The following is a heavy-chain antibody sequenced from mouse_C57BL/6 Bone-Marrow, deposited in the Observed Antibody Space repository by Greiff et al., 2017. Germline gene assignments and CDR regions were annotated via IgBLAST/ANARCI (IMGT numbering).Heavy chain of an antibody. V-gene: IGHV1-53*01. CDR2: INPSNGGT. J-gene: IGHJ4*01. Sequence: QVHVKQSGTELVKPGASVKLSCKASGYTFTSYWMHWVKQRPGQGLEWIGNINPSNGGTNYNEKFKSKATLTVDKSSSTAYMQLSSLTSEDSAVYYCAREGRGWAMDYWGQGTSVTVSS. CDR1: GYTFTSYW. D-gene: IGHD3-3*01. CDR3: AREGRGWAMDY.